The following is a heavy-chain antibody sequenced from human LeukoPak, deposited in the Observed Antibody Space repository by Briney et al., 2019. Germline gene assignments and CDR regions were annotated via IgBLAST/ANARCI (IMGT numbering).Heavy chain of an antibody. J-gene: IGHJ4*02. CDR1: GGSISSGSYY. V-gene: IGHV4-61*02. Sequence: SQTLSLTCTVSGGSISSGSYYWSWIRQPAGTGLEWIGRIHTSGSTNYNPSLKSRITISVDTSKNQFSLKLSSVTAADTAVYYCARGYCSGGTCYFFDYWGQGTLVTVSS. CDR3: ARGYCSGGTCYFFDY. D-gene: IGHD2-15*01. CDR2: IHTSGST.